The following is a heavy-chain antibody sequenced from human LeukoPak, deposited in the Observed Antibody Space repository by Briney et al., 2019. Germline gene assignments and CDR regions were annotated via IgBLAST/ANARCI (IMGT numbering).Heavy chain of an antibody. CDR2: ISAYNGNT. Sequence: GASVKVSCKASGYTFTSYGISWVRQAPGQGLEWMGWISAYNGNTNYAQKLRGRVTMTTDTSTSTAYMELRSLRSDDTAVYYCARVRPANYYGSGSYYPLDYWGQGTLVTVSS. CDR1: GYTFTSYG. V-gene: IGHV1-18*01. CDR3: ARVRPANYYGSGSYYPLDY. J-gene: IGHJ4*02. D-gene: IGHD3-10*01.